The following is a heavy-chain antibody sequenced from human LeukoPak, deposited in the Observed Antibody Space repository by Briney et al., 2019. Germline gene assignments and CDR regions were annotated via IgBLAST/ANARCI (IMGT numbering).Heavy chain of an antibody. J-gene: IGHJ6*02. CDR2: ISYDGSNK. V-gene: IGHV3-30*18. Sequence: GGSLRLSCAASGFTFSSYGMHWVRQAPGKGLEWVAVISYDGSNKYYADSVKGRFTISRDNSKNTLYLQMNSLRAEDTAVYYCAKDAGYSGCDREYYYGMDVWGQGTTVTVSS. CDR3: AKDAGYSGCDREYYYGMDV. D-gene: IGHD5-12*01. CDR1: GFTFSSYG.